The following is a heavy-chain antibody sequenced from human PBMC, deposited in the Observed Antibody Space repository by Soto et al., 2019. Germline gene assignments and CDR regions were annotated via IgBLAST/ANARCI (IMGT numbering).Heavy chain of an antibody. CDR3: ARDLRDRQQLGDAFDI. CDR2: ISAYNGNT. V-gene: IGHV1-18*01. J-gene: IGHJ3*02. CDR1: GYTFTSYG. Sequence: QVQLVQSGAEGKKPGASVKVSCKASGYTFTSYGISWVRQAPGQGLEWMGWISAYNGNTNYAQKLQGRVTMTTDTSTSTAYMELRSLRSDDTAVYYCARDLRDRQQLGDAFDIWGQGTMVTVSS. D-gene: IGHD6-13*01.